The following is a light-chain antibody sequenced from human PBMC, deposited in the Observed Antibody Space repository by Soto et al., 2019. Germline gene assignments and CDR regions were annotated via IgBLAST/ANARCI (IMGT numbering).Light chain of an antibody. CDR1: QSVRSSF. CDR3: QQYENSVMYT. J-gene: IGKJ2*01. V-gene: IGKV3-20*01. CDR2: DVS. Sequence: EIVLTQSPGTLSLSPGERATLSCRASQSVRSSFFAWYQQKPGQAPRLLIYDVSVRATGIPDRFSGSGYGTDFTITINRMEPEEFEVYYCQQYENSVMYTFGQGTKLEIK.